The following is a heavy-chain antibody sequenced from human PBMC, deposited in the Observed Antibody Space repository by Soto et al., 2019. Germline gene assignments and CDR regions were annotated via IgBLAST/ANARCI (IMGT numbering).Heavy chain of an antibody. D-gene: IGHD3-22*01. V-gene: IGHV3-23*01. Sequence: EVPLLESGGTLVQPGGSLRLSCAASGFTFSTYAMSWVRQAPGNGLEWVSSISATGRSTYYADSVKDRFTISRDNSKNTLYLQMSSLRAEDAAVYFCAKDSDYYDSSLYFDSWGQGTLVTVSS. J-gene: IGHJ4*02. CDR1: GFTFSTYA. CDR2: ISATGRST. CDR3: AKDSDYYDSSLYFDS.